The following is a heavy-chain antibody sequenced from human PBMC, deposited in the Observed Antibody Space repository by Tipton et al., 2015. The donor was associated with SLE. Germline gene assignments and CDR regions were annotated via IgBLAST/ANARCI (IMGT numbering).Heavy chain of an antibody. CDR2: INHSGST. J-gene: IGHJ4*02. CDR3: ARGGDDSSGCLLDY. D-gene: IGHD3-22*01. V-gene: IGHV4-34*01. CDR1: GGSFSGYY. Sequence: TLSLTCAVSGGSFSGYYWSWMRQPPGKGLEWVGEINHSGSTNYNPSLKSRVTISVDTSKNQFSLKLSSVTAADTAVYYCARGGDDSSGCLLDYWGQGTLVPVSS.